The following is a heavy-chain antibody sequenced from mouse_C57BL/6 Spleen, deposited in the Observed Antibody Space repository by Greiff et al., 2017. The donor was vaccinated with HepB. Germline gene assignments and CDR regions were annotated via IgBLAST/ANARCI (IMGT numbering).Heavy chain of an antibody. CDR2: ISDGGSYT. CDR3: ASGSSPFAY. J-gene: IGHJ3*01. D-gene: IGHD1-1*01. CDR1: GFTFSSYA. Sequence: EVKLMESGGGLVKPGGSLKLSCAASGFTFSSYAMSWVRQTPEKRLEWVATISDGGSYTYYPDNVKGRFTISRDNAKNNLYLQMSHLKSEDTAMYYCASGSSPFAYWGQGTLVTVSA. V-gene: IGHV5-4*03.